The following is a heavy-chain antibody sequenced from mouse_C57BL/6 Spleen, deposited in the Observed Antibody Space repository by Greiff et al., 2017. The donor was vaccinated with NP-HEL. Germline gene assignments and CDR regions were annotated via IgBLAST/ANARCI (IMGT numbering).Heavy chain of an antibody. CDR2: IYPRDGST. J-gene: IGHJ2*01. CDR1: GFNIKNTY. V-gene: IGHV1-85*01. Sequence: QVQLQQSVAELVRPGASVKLSCTASGFNIKNTYMHWVNQRPEQGLEWIGWIYPRDGSTKYNEKFKGKATLTVDTSSSTAYMELHSLTSEDSAVYFCARPEDYFDYWGQGTTLTVSS. CDR3: ARPEDYFDY.